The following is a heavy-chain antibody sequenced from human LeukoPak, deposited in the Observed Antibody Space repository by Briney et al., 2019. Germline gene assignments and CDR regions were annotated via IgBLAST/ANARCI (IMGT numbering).Heavy chain of an antibody. Sequence: PGGSLRLSCAASGFTFSSYSMNWVRQAPGKGLEWVAFIRYDGSNKYYADSVKGRFTISRDNSKNTLYLQMNSLRAEDTAVYYCAKRDSSSSGYNFDYWGQGTLVTVSS. CDR2: IRYDGSNK. V-gene: IGHV3-30*02. D-gene: IGHD6-6*01. J-gene: IGHJ4*02. CDR3: AKRDSSSSGYNFDY. CDR1: GFTFSSYS.